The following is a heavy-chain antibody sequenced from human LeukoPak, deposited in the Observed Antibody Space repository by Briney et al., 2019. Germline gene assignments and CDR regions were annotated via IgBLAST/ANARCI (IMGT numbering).Heavy chain of an antibody. CDR2: IRSKANSYAT. CDR1: GFTFSGSA. CDR3: TIRGGYSSSSGGASKTFDY. V-gene: IGHV3-73*01. J-gene: IGHJ4*02. Sequence: GGSLRLSCAASGFTFSGSAMHWVRQASGKGLEWVGRIRSKANSYATAYAASVKGRFTISRDDSKNTAYLQMNSLKTEDTAVYYCTIRGGYSSSSGGASKTFDYWGQGTLVTVSS. D-gene: IGHD6-6*01.